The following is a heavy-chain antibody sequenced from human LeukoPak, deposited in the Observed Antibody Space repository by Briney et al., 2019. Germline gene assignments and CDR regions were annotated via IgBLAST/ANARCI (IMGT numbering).Heavy chain of an antibody. D-gene: IGHD2-2*03. J-gene: IGHJ5*02. CDR1: GLTFNTSA. CDR3: ARGMGIVVNNRFDP. CDR2: ISYDAKNK. V-gene: IGHV3-30*04. Sequence: GGSLRLSCAASGLTFNTSAMHWVRQAPGKGLEWVAVISYDAKNKYYADSVKGRFTLSRDNSKKPLYLQMNSLRPEDTAVYHCARGMGIVVNNRFDPWGQGTLVTVSS.